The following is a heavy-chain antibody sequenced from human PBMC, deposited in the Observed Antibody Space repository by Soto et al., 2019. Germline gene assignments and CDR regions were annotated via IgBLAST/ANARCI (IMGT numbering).Heavy chain of an antibody. Sequence: QVQLVESGGGVVQPGTSLRLSCAASGFPFSSYVMHWVRQAPGKGLQWLAVIWSQGGRYYFGASKGRFSVSRDESKNTVSLQVNSLKVEDTGVYFCARERPAGDTALDSWGQGTLVTVSS. V-gene: IGHV3-33*04. CDR1: GFPFSSYV. CDR3: ARERPAGDTALDS. J-gene: IGHJ4*02. D-gene: IGHD4-17*01. CDR2: IWSQGGRY.